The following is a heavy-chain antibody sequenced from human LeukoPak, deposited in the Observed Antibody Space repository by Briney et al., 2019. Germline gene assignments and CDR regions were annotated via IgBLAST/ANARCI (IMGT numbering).Heavy chain of an antibody. CDR3: ARDYFYPMDV. CDR1: GFTFRIYW. J-gene: IGHJ6*02. V-gene: IGHV3-7*04. CDR2: IKHDGSEK. Sequence: GGSLRHSCEASGFTFRIYWMSWVRQAPGKGLEWVANIKHDGSEKYYVDSVKGRFTISRDNAKNSLYLQMNSLRAEDTAVYYCARDYFYPMDVWGQGTTVTVSS.